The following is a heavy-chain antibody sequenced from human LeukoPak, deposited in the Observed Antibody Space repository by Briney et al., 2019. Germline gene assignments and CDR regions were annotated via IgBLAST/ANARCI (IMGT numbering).Heavy chain of an antibody. CDR3: ARTQWLEDAFDF. D-gene: IGHD6-19*01. Sequence: EASVKVSCKASDDTFSNYGISWVRQAPGQGLEWMGWISTYNGNTHYAQKFQGRVTMTTDTSTNIAYLELRDLRSDDTAVYYCARTQWLEDAFDFWGRGTVVTVSS. CDR1: DDTFSNYG. J-gene: IGHJ3*01. V-gene: IGHV1-18*01. CDR2: ISTYNGNT.